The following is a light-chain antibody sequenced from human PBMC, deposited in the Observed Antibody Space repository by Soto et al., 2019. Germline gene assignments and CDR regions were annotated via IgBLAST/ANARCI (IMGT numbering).Light chain of an antibody. CDR1: SSNIGSNT. CDR3: ATWDDTLNGRV. V-gene: IGLV1-44*01. J-gene: IGLJ3*02. CDR2: SNN. Sequence: QSALTQPPSASGTPGQRVTISCSGSSSNIGSNTVNWYQQLPGTAPKVLIYSNNERPSGVPDRFSGSKSGASASLAISGLQSEDEADYYCATWDDTLNGRVFGGGTKLTVL.